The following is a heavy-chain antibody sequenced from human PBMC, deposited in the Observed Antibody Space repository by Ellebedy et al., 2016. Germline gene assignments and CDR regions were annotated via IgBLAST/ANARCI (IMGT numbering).Heavy chain of an antibody. CDR1: GFTFSSYG. J-gene: IGHJ3*02. CDR2: ISYDGSNK. CDR3: ARLHTARLKGPVGPASIRSDALDI. Sequence: GESLKISCAASGFTFSSYGMHWFRQAPGKGLEWVAIISYDGSNKDYADSVKGRFTISRDNSKNTLYLQINSLKPEDSAVYYCARLHTARLKGPVGPASIRSDALDIWGQGTLVTVSS. D-gene: IGHD2-2*01. V-gene: IGHV3-30*03.